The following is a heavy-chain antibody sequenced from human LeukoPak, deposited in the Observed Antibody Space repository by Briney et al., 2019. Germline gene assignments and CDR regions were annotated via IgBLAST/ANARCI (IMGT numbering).Heavy chain of an antibody. J-gene: IGHJ4*02. Sequence: GGSLRLSCAASGFTFSNNAMSWVRQAPGKGLEWVSAISGSGGSTYYADSVKGRFSISRDSSKNTLYLQMNSLRAGDTAVYYCAKDPQGDWGQGTLVTVSS. CDR1: GFTFSNNA. CDR3: AKDPQGD. CDR2: ISGSGGST. D-gene: IGHD3-16*01. V-gene: IGHV3-23*01.